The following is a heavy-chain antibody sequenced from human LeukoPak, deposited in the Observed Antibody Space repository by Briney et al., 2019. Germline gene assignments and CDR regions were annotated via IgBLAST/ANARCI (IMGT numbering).Heavy chain of an antibody. CDR3: ARETSQKGAHYMDV. D-gene: IGHD3-16*01. CDR1: GGSISSYY. V-gene: IGHV4-59*01. CDR2: IYYSGST. J-gene: IGHJ6*03. Sequence: PSETLSLTCTVSGGSISSYYWSWIRQPPGKGLEWIGYIYYSGSTNYNPSLRSRVTISVDTSKNQFSLKLSSVTAADTAVYYCARETSQKGAHYMDVWGKGTTITISS.